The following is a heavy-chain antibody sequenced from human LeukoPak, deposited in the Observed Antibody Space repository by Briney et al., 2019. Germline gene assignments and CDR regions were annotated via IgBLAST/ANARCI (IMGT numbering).Heavy chain of an antibody. V-gene: IGHV3-23*01. CDR1: GFTFSNYD. D-gene: IGHD2/OR15-2a*01. CDR3: AKAVAHVRIYAFDI. J-gene: IGHJ3*02. Sequence: PGGSLRLSCAASGFTFSNYDMTWVRQAPGKGLEWVSAISGSGGSTYYADSVKGRFTISRDNSKNTLYLQMNSLRAEDTAVYYCAKAVAHVRIYAFDIWGQGTMVTVSS. CDR2: ISGSGGST.